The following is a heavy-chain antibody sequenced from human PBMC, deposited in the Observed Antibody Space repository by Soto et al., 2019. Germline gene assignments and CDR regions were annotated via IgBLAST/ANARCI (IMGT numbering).Heavy chain of an antibody. Sequence: GASVKVSCKASGYTFTSYDINWVRQATGQGLEWMGWMNPNSGNTGYAQKFQGRVTMTRNTSISTAYMELSSLRSKDTAVYYCARHRRNPYYDFWRGYYKDNWFDPWG. CDR3: ARHRRNPYYDFWRGYYKDNWFDP. V-gene: IGHV1-8*01. CDR1: GYTFTSYD. CDR2: MNPNSGNT. D-gene: IGHD3-3*01. J-gene: IGHJ5*02.